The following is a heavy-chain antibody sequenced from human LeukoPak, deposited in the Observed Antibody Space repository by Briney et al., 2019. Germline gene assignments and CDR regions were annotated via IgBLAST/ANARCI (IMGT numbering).Heavy chain of an antibody. CDR2: VHQSGVT. CDR1: GGFISNINW. CDR3: AENGPWSLKY. D-gene: IGHD2-15*01. Sequence: PSETLSLTCAASGGFISNINWWSWVRQPPGRGLEWIGEVHQSGVTNYNPSLKSRVTISLDKSNNQFSLKLNSVTAADTAVYFCAENGPWSLKYWGQGTLVTVSS. V-gene: IGHV4-4*02. J-gene: IGHJ4*02.